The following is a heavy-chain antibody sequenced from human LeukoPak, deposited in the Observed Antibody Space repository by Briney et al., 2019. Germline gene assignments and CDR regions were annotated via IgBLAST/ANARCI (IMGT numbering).Heavy chain of an antibody. CDR3: ARVRWLRSDLLDY. CDR2: MNPNSGNT. J-gene: IGHJ4*02. Sequence: ASVKVSRKASGYTFTSYDINWVRQATGQGLEWMGWMNPNSGNTGYAQKFQGRVTMTRNTSISTAYMELSSLRSEDTAVYYCARVRWLRSDLLDYWGQGTLVTVSS. CDR1: GYTFTSYD. D-gene: IGHD5-12*01. V-gene: IGHV1-8*01.